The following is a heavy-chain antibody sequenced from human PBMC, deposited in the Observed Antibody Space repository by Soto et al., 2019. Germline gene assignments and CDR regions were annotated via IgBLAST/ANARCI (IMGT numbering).Heavy chain of an antibody. Sequence: GGSLRLSXAASGFTFNSYSMNWVRQAPGKGLEWVSSMSRSSRYIYYADSVKGRFTISRDNAKNSVYLQMNSLRAEDTAVYYCARDGGVAATLANYFDYWGQGTLVTVSS. J-gene: IGHJ4*02. D-gene: IGHD2-15*01. CDR2: MSRSSRYI. V-gene: IGHV3-21*01. CDR1: GFTFNSYS. CDR3: ARDGGVAATLANYFDY.